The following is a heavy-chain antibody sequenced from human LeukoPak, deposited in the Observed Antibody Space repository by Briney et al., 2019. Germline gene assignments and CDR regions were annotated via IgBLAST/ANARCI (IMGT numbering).Heavy chain of an antibody. D-gene: IGHD5-12*01. CDR2: IYTSGST. J-gene: IGHJ4*01. V-gene: IGHV4-61*02. CDR3: ARDQGGYEF. Sequence: SQTLSLTCTVSGGSISSGSYYWSWIRQPAGKGLEWIGRIYTSGSTNYNPSLKSRVTISMDKSKNQFSLKMKSVTAADTAVYYCARDQGGYEFRGHGALVTVSS. CDR1: GGSISSGSYY.